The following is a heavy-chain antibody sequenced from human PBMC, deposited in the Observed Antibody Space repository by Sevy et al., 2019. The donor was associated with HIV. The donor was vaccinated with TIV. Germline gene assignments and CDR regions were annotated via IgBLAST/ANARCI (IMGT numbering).Heavy chain of an antibody. CDR3: ARFRDYYYDSSGYPNWYFDL. CDR2: IYYSGST. J-gene: IGHJ2*01. Sequence: SETLSLTCTVSGGSISSYYWSWIRQPPGKGLEWIGYIYYSGSTNYNPSLKSRVTISVDTSKNQLSLKLSSVTAADTAVYYCARFRDYYYDSSGYPNWYFDLWGRGTLVTVSS. D-gene: IGHD3-22*01. CDR1: GGSISSYY. V-gene: IGHV4-59*01.